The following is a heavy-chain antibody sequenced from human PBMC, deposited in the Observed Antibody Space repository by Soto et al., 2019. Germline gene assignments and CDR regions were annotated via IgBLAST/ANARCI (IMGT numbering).Heavy chain of an antibody. D-gene: IGHD3-3*01. CDR2: ISSSSSYI. V-gene: IGHV3-21*01. CDR1: GFTFSSYS. CDR3: ARDNYDFWSGYPQGGP. J-gene: IGHJ5*02. Sequence: RGSLRLSCAASGFTFSSYSMNWVRQAPGKGLEWVSSISSSSSYIYYADSVKGRFTISRDNAKNSLYLQMNSLRAEDTAVYYCARDNYDFWSGYPQGGPWGQGT.